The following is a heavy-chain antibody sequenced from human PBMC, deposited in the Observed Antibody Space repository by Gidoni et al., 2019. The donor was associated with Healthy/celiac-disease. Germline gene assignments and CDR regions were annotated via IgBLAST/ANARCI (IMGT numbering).Heavy chain of an antibody. CDR3: ARSSAKSPWGPVGY. J-gene: IGHJ4*02. CDR2: ISSSSSYI. CDR1: GFTFSSYS. V-gene: IGHV3-21*01. D-gene: IGHD3-16*01. Sequence: EVQLVESGGGLVKPGGSLRLSCAASGFTFSSYSMNWVRQAPGKGLEWVSSISSSSSYIYYADSVKGRFTISRDNAKNSLYLQMNSLRAEDTAVYYCARSSAKSPWGPVGYWGQGTLVTVSS.